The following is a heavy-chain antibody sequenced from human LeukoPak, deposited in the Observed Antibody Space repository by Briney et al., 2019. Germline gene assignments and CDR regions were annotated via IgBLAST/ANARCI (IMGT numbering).Heavy chain of an antibody. D-gene: IGHD4-17*01. CDR3: AKDEDGDYWNWFDP. J-gene: IGHJ5*02. CDR2: ISGSGGST. V-gene: IGHV3-23*01. CDR1: GFTFSSYA. Sequence: PGGSLRLSCAASGFTFSSYAMSWVRQAPGKGLEWVSAISGSGGSTYYADSVKGRFTIPRDNSKNTLYLQMNSLRAEDTAVYYCAKDEDGDYWNWFDPWGQGTLVTVSS.